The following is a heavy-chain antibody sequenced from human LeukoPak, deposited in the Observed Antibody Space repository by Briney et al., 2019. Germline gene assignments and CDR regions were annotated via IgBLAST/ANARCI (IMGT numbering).Heavy chain of an antibody. CDR1: GVFTSDYHYY. V-gene: IGHV4-39*02. J-gene: IGHJ2*01. CDR3: ARLTRYFDL. CDR2: VFYSGIT. Sequence: PSETLSLTCTVSGVFTSDYHYYWGWIRQPLGKGLEWIGSVFYSGITYYNPSLKSRLTMSVDTSKNHFSLNLSSVTAADTAVYYCARLTRYFDLWGRGTLVTVSS.